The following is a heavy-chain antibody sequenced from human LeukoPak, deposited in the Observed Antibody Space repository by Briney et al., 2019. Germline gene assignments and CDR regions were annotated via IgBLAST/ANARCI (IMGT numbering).Heavy chain of an antibody. CDR2: MYTGGTT. D-gene: IGHD3-16*01. CDR1: GVTVSGTH. CDR3: AKDEATSGGGLAS. J-gene: IGHJ4*02. V-gene: IGHV3-53*01. Sequence: AGSLRLSCAASGVTVSGTHMSWVRQAPGKGLEWVSAMYTGGTTYYADSVMGRFTVSRDNSRNTVFLHMNSLRVDDTAVYYCAKDEATSGGGLASWGQGTLVTVPS.